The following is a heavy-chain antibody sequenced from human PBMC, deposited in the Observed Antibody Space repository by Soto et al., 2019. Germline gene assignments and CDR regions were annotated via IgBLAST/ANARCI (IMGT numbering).Heavy chain of an antibody. V-gene: IGHV1-18*01. Sequence: ASVKVSCKASGYTFTSYGISWVRQAPGQGLEWMGWISAYNGNTNYAQKLQGRVTMTTDTSTSTAYMELRSLRSDDTAVYYCARWDSSGYYPTAEYFQHWGQGTLVPVSS. CDR2: ISAYNGNT. J-gene: IGHJ1*01. CDR3: ARWDSSGYYPTAEYFQH. CDR1: GYTFTSYG. D-gene: IGHD3-22*01.